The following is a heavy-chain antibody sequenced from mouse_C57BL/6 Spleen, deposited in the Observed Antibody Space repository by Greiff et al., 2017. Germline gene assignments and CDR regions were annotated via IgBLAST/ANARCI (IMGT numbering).Heavy chain of an antibody. CDR2: LGPGSGST. CDR3: AREGRLRRGWYFDV. D-gene: IGHD2-4*01. CDR1: GYTFTDYY. V-gene: IGHV1-77*01. Sequence: QVQLKQSGAELVKPGASVKISCKASGYTFTDYYINWVKQRPGQGLEWIGKLGPGSGSTYYNEKFKGKATLTAEKSSSTAYMQLSSLTSEDSAVYFCAREGRLRRGWYFDVWGTGTTVTVSS. J-gene: IGHJ1*03.